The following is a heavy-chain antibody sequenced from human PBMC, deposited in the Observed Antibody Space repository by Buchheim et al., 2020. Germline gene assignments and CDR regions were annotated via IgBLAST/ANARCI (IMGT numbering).Heavy chain of an antibody. CDR3: ARGRDYYDSSGYYFDY. J-gene: IGHJ4*02. V-gene: IGHV4-59*01. D-gene: IGHD3-22*01. Sequence: QVQLQESGPGLVKPSETLSLTCTVSGGSISSYYWSWIRQPPGKGLEWIGYIYYSGRTNYNPSLKSRVTISVDTSKNQFSLKLSSVTAADTAVYYCARGRDYYDSSGYYFDYWGQGTL. CDR1: GGSISSYY. CDR2: IYYSGRT.